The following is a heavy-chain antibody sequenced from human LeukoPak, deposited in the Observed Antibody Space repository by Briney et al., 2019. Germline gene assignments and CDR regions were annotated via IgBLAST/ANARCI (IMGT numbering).Heavy chain of an antibody. CDR1: GGTFSSYA. J-gene: IGHJ4*02. CDR3: ASNLVRVLYYFDY. Sequence: SVKVSCKASGGTFSSYAISWVRQAPGQGLEWMGGIIPIFGTANYAQKFPGRVTITADESTSTAYMELSSLRSEDTAVYYCASNLVRVLYYFDYWGQGTLVTVSS. CDR2: IIPIFGTA. D-gene: IGHD6-6*01. V-gene: IGHV1-69*13.